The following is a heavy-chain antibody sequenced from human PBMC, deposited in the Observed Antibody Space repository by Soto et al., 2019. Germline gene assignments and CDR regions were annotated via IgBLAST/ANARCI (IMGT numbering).Heavy chain of an antibody. CDR2: MNPNSGNT. J-gene: IGHJ4*02. D-gene: IGHD6-6*01. V-gene: IGHV1-8*01. CDR1: GYTITSXD. Sequence: GASVKVSCKASGYTITSXDINWVRQATGQGLEWMGWMNPNSGNTGYAQKFQGRVTMTRNTSISTAYMELSSLRSEDTAVYYCARGHPYSSSSLDYWGQGTLVTVSS. CDR3: ARGHPYSSSSLDY.